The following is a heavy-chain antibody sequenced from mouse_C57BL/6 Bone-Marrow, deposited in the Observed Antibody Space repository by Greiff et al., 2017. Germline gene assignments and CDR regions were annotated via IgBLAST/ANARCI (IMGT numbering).Heavy chain of an antibody. CDR1: GFTFSDYG. Sequence: EVMLVESGGGLVKPGGSLKLSCAASGFTFSDYGMHWVRQAPEKGLEWVAYISSGSSTIYYADKVKGRFTISRDNAKNTLFLQMTSLRSEDTAMYYCARRTYYKEGYYFDYWGQGTTLTVSS. V-gene: IGHV5-17*01. J-gene: IGHJ2*01. CDR3: ARRTYYKEGYYFDY. D-gene: IGHD2-12*01. CDR2: ISSGSSTI.